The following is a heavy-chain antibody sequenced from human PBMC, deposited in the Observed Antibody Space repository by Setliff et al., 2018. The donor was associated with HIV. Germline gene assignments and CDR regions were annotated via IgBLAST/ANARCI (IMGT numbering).Heavy chain of an antibody. Sequence: PSETLSLTCTVSGGSFTSRSYYWGWIRQPPGKGLEWIGSILYSGITYYNPSLKSRVTISVDTSKNQFSLNLTSVTAADTAVYYCARQGNIVVVTSFDYWGQGTLVTVSS. D-gene: IGHD2-21*02. CDR2: ILYSGIT. CDR1: GGSFTSRSYY. V-gene: IGHV4-39*01. CDR3: ARQGNIVVVTSFDY. J-gene: IGHJ4*02.